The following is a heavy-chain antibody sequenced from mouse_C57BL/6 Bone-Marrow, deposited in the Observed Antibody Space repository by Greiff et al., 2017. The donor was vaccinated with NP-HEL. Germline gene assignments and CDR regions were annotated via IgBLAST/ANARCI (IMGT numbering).Heavy chain of an antibody. V-gene: IGHV3-8*01. D-gene: IGHD1-1*01. CDR2: ISYSGST. J-gene: IGHJ1*03. Sequence: EVQLQQSGPGLAKPSQTLSLTCSVTGYSITSDYWYWFLKFPGNKLEYMGYISYSGSTYYNPSLKSRISITRDTSKNQYYLQLNSVTTEDTDTYYCARFYYYGSENWYFDVWGTGTTVTVSS. CDR1: GYSITSDY. CDR3: ARFYYYGSENWYFDV.